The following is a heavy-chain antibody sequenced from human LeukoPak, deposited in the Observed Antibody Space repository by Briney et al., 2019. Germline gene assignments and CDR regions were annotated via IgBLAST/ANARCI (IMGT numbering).Heavy chain of an antibody. CDR3: AREDKLDYYGSGSYDFDP. CDR2: IKQDGSGK. V-gene: IGHV3-7*01. J-gene: IGHJ5*02. D-gene: IGHD3-10*01. CDR1: GFTFSSYW. Sequence: GGSLRLSCAASGFTFSSYWMSWVRQAPGKGLEWVANIKQDGSGKYYVDSVKGRFTISRDNAKNSLYLQMNSLRAEDTAVYYCAREDKLDYYGSGSYDFDPWGQGTLVTVSS.